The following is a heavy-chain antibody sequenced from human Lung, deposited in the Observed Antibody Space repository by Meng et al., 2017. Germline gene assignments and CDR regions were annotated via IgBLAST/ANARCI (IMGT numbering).Heavy chain of an antibody. CDR3: VRRTYSSGWYFDY. D-gene: IGHD6-19*01. CDR2: IIDSGST. Sequence: QVQLKQWGAGLLKPSETLSLTCAVDGGSFSGYYLSWIRQPPGKGLEWIGEIIDSGSTNYNPSLKSRVTISVDTSKNQFSLRVTSVTAADRAVYYCVRRTYSSGWYFDYWGQGTLVTVSS. J-gene: IGHJ4*02. CDR1: GGSFSGYY. V-gene: IGHV4-34*02.